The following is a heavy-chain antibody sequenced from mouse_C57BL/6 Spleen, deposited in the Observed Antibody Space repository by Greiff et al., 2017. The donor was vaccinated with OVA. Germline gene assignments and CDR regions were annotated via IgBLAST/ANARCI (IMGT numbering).Heavy chain of an antibody. D-gene: IGHD2-4*01. Sequence: EVKLEESGPGLVKPSQSLSLTCSVTGYSITSGYYWNWIRQFPGNKLEWMGYISYDGSNNYNPSLKNRISITRDTSKNQFFLKLNSVTTEDTATYYCARDQAEDYGAFDYWGQGTTLTVSS. CDR2: ISYDGSN. V-gene: IGHV3-6*01. CDR1: GYSITSGYY. CDR3: ARDQAEDYGAFDY. J-gene: IGHJ2*01.